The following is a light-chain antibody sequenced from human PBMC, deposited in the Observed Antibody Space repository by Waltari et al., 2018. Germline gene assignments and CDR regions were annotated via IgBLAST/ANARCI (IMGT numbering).Light chain of an antibody. CDR2: GAS. V-gene: IGKV3-20*01. CDR3: QHYVKLPVT. J-gene: IGKJ1*01. Sequence: EIVLTQSPGTLSLSPGVRATLSCWASQSVGRSLAWYQQKRGQAPRRLFYGASTRATGIPDRFSGSGSGTDFSLTISRLEPEDFAVYYCQHYVKLPVTFGQGTKVEIK. CDR1: QSVGRS.